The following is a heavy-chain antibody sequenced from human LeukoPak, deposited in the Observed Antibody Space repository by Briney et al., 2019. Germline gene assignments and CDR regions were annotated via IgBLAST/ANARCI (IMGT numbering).Heavy chain of an antibody. V-gene: IGHV5-51*01. J-gene: IGHJ4*02. CDR2: IYPGDSDT. Sequence: GESLKISCKGSGYSFTSYWIGWVRQMPGKGLEWMGIIYPGDSDTRSSPSFQGQVTISADKSISTAYLQWSSLKASDTAMYYCARHQSSWNDLPTIDYWGQGTLVTVSS. CDR3: ARHQSSWNDLPTIDY. CDR1: GYSFTSYW. D-gene: IGHD1-1*01.